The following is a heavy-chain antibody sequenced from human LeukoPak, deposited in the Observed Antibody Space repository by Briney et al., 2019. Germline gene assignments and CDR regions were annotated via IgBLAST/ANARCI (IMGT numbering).Heavy chain of an antibody. CDR1: GFTFSSYS. J-gene: IGHJ6*02. CDR2: ISSSSSYI. D-gene: IGHD4-11*01. V-gene: IGHV3-21*01. Sequence: AGGSLRLSCAASGFTFSSYSMNWVRQAPGKGLEWVSSISSSSSYIYYADSVEGRFTISRDNAKNSLYLQMNSLRAEDTAVYYCARDERTTGSDYYGMDVWGQGTTVTVSS. CDR3: ARDERTTGSDYYGMDV.